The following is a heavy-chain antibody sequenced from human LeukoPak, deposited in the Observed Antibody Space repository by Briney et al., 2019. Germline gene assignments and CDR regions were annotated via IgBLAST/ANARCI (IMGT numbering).Heavy chain of an antibody. CDR3: AKAPQQWLECFDY. D-gene: IGHD6-19*01. J-gene: IGHJ4*02. Sequence: PGGSLRLSCAASGFTFSSYAMSWVRQAPGKGLEWVSGISGSGDSTYYADSVKGRFTISRDNSKNTLYLQMNSLRAEDTAAYYCAKAPQQWLECFDYWGRGTLVTVSS. V-gene: IGHV3-23*01. CDR2: ISGSGDST. CDR1: GFTFSSYA.